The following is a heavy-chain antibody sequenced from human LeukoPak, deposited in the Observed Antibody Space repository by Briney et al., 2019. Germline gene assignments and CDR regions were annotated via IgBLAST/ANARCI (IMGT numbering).Heavy chain of an antibody. Sequence: PSGGSLRLSCAASGFTVSSNYMSWVRQAPGKGLEWVSGISASGGSTYYADSVRGRFTISRDNSKNTLYVQMNSLRDEDTAVYYCAKDQRRESPHYLDSWGQGTLVTVSS. CDR1: GFTVSSNY. CDR3: AKDQRRESPHYLDS. J-gene: IGHJ4*02. V-gene: IGHV3-23*01. CDR2: ISASGGST.